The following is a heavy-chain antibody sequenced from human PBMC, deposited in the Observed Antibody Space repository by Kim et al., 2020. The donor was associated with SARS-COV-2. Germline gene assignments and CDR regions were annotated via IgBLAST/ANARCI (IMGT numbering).Heavy chain of an antibody. V-gene: IGHV3-23*01. CDR3: AKEIRIAAYFDY. D-gene: IGHD6-13*01. Sequence: YYADSVKGRFTISRDNSKNTLYLQMNSLRAEDTAVYYCAKEIRIAAYFDYWGQGTLVTVSS. J-gene: IGHJ4*02.